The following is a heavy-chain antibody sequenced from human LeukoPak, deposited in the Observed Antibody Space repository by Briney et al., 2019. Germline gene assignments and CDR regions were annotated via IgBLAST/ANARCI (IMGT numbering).Heavy chain of an antibody. D-gene: IGHD1-26*01. CDR1: RYTFTAFF. J-gene: IGHJ4*02. CDR3: ARVGAAYQDSNY. CDR2: LNPNSGGT. Sequence: ASVKVSCKTSRYTFTAFFIHWVRQAPGQRREWMGWLNPNSGGTSYAQKFQGRGTMTRDTSIRTAYMELSRLRSDDTAVYICARVGAAYQDSNYWGQGTLVTVSS. V-gene: IGHV1-2*02.